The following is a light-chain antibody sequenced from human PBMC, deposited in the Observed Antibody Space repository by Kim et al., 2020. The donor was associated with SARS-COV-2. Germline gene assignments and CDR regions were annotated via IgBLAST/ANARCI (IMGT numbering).Light chain of an antibody. J-gene: IGLJ2*01. CDR2: LNSDGSH. CDR3: QTWDTGIVV. Sequence: QLVLTQSPSASASLGASVKVTCTLSSGHSNYAIAWHQQQPGNGPRYLMNLNSDGSHSKGDGIPDRFSGSSSGAERYLTISGLQSEDEAEYYCQTWDTGIVVFGGGTQLTVL. CDR1: SGHSNYA. V-gene: IGLV4-69*01.